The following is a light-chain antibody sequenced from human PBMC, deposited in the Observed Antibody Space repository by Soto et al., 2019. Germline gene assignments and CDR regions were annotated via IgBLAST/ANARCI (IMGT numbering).Light chain of an antibody. Sequence: EIVMTQSPATLSVSPGERATLSCRASQSVSSNLAWYQQKPGQAPRLLIYDASTRATGIPARFSGSGSGTEFTLTIRRLQSEDFAVYYCQQYNNCPPPYTFGQGTKLESK. CDR1: QSVSSN. V-gene: IGKV3-15*01. CDR2: DAS. CDR3: QQYNNCPPPYT. J-gene: IGKJ2*01.